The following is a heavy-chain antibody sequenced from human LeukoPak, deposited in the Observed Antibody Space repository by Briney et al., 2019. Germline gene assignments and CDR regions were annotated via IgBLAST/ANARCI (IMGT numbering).Heavy chain of an antibody. J-gene: IGHJ4*02. CDR1: GFTFTGYW. D-gene: IGHD2-2*01. V-gene: IGHV3-7*01. CDR2: IKQDGSEK. CDR3: ARNLPAADY. Sequence: PGGSLRLSCAASGFTFTGYWMSWVRQAPGKGLEWVANIKQDGSEKYYVDSVKGRFTISRDNAKNSLYLQMNSLRAEDTAVYYCARNLPAADYWGQGTLVTVSS.